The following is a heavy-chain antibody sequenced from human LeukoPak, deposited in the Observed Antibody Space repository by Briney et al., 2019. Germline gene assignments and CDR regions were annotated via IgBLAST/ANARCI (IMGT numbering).Heavy chain of an antibody. J-gene: IGHJ4*02. CDR3: ARGYSGYGYYFDY. CDR2: IYYSGST. V-gene: IGHV4-30-4*01. Sequence: NPSETLSLTCTVSGGSISSGDYYWSWIRQPPGKGLEWIGYIYYSGSTYYNPSLKSRVTISVDTSKNQFSLKLSSVTAADTAVYYCARGYSGYGYYFDYWGQGTLVTVSS. CDR1: GGSISSGDYY. D-gene: IGHD5-12*01.